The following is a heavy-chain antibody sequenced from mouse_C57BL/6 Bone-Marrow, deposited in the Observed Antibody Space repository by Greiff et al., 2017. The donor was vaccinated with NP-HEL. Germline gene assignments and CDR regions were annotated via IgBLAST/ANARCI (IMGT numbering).Heavy chain of an antibody. V-gene: IGHV3-6*01. D-gene: IGHD1-1*01. Sequence: EVKLVESGPGLVKPSQSLSLTCSVTGYSITSGYYWNWIRQFPGNKLEWMGYISYDGSNHYNPSLKTRISITRATSKNQCFLKLNSGTTEDTATYYWASGDFITPHYWGQGTTLTVSS. CDR1: GYSITSGYY. J-gene: IGHJ2*01. CDR2: ISYDGSN. CDR3: ASGDFITPHY.